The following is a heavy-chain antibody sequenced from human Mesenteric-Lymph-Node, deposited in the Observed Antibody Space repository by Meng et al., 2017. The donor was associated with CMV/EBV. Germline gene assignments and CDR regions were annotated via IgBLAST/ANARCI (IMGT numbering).Heavy chain of an antibody. CDR1: ISSSNG. J-gene: IGHJ4*02. V-gene: IGHV4-4*02. CDR3: ARTQAGGTSYCSGGSCSEN. Sequence: ISSSNGWGWVRQPPGKGLEWIGEIYHSGSTNYNPSLKSRVTISVDKSKNQFSLKLSSVTAADTAVYYCARTQAGGTSYCSGGSCSENWGQGTLVTVSS. CDR2: IYHSGST. D-gene: IGHD2-15*01.